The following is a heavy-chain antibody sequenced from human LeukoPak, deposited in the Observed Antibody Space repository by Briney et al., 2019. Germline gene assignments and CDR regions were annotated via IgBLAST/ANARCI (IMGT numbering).Heavy chain of an antibody. CDR3: ARLVIVEGSGSYQPFPAYYFDY. Sequence: SETLSLTCTVSGGSISSSSYYWGWIRQPPGKGLEWIGSIYYSESTYYNPSLKSRVTISVDTSKNQFSLKLSSVTAADTAVYYCARLVIVEGSGSYQPFPAYYFDYWGQGTLVTVSS. V-gene: IGHV4-39*01. D-gene: IGHD3-10*01. J-gene: IGHJ4*02. CDR2: IYYSEST. CDR1: GGSISSSSYY.